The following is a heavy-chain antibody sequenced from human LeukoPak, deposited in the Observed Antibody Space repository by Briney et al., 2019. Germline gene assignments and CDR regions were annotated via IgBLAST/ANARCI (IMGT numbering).Heavy chain of an antibody. CDR1: GYTFIAYY. V-gene: IGHV1-2*02. Sequence: GASVKVSCKASGYTFIAYYMHWVRQAPGQGLEWMGWINPNSGSTNYAQKFQGRVTMTRDTSISTAYMDLSRLRSDDTAVYYCARGMGVLVPAATWFDPWGQGAPVTVSS. CDR2: INPNSGST. D-gene: IGHD2-2*01. J-gene: IGHJ5*02. CDR3: ARGMGVLVPAATWFDP.